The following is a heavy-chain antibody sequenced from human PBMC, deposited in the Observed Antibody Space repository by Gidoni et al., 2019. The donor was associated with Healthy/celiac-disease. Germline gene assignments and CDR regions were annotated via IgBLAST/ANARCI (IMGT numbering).Heavy chain of an antibody. CDR2: IIPILGIA. V-gene: IGHV1-69*08. Sequence: QVQLVQSGAEVKKPGSSVKVSCKASGGTFSSYTISRVRQAPGQGLEWMGRIIPILGIANYAQKFQGRVTITADKSTSTAYMELSSLRSEDTAVYYCARDMGGATPFDYWGQGTLVTVSS. J-gene: IGHJ4*02. CDR1: GGTFSSYT. D-gene: IGHD1-26*01. CDR3: ARDMGGATPFDY.